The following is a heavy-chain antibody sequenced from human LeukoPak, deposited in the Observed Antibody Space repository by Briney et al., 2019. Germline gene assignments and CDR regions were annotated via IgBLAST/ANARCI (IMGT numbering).Heavy chain of an antibody. V-gene: IGHV4-4*09. CDR3: ARHHLPYCSSTSCYTAGINWFDP. D-gene: IGHD2-2*02. J-gene: IGHJ5*02. Sequence: SETLSLTCTVSGGSISSYYWSWIRQPPGKGLEWIGYIYTSGSTNYNPSLKSRVTISVDTSKNQVSLKLSSVTAADTAVYYCARHHLPYCSSTSCYTAGINWFDPWGQGTLVTVSS. CDR2: IYTSGST. CDR1: GGSISSYY.